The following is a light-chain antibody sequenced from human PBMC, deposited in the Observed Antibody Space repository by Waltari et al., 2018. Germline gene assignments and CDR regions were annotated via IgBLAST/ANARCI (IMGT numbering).Light chain of an antibody. V-gene: IGKV3-11*01. CDR3: QQRSTWPRLT. CDR1: RSVSTS. Sequence: EIVLTQSPATLSLSPGEKATLSCRASRSVSTSLTWYQQKPGQAPRLLIYDASTRATGIPVRFSGRGSGTDFTLTISSLEPEDFAVYYCQQRSTWPRLTFGGGTKVEIK. CDR2: DAS. J-gene: IGKJ4*01.